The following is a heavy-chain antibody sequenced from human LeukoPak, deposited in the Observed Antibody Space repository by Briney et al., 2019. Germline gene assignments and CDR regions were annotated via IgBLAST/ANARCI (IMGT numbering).Heavy chain of an antibody. D-gene: IGHD6-6*01. V-gene: IGHV1-46*01. CDR1: GYTFTSYY. CDR3: ARGGIAARHYFDY. Sequence: ASVKVSCKASGYTFTSYYTHWVQQAPGHGLEWMGIINPSGGSTSYAQKFQGRVTMTRDTSTSTVYMELSSLRSEDTAMYYCARGGIAARHYFDYWGQGTLVTVSS. J-gene: IGHJ4*02. CDR2: INPSGGST.